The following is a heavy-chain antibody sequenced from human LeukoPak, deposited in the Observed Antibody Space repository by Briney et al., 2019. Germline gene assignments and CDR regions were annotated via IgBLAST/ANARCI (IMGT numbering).Heavy chain of an antibody. J-gene: IGHJ4*02. Sequence: GGSLRLSCAASGFTFSSYGMHWVRQAPGKGLEWVAVIWYDGSNKYYADSVKGRFTISRDNSKNTLYLQMNSLRAEDTAVYYCAKEKRAVAGYFDYWGQGTLVTVSS. V-gene: IGHV3-30*02. D-gene: IGHD6-19*01. CDR1: GFTFSSYG. CDR3: AKEKRAVAGYFDY. CDR2: IWYDGSNK.